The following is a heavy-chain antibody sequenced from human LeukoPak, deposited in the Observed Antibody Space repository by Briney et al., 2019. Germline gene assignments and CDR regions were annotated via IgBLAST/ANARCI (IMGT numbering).Heavy chain of an antibody. J-gene: IGHJ3*02. Sequence: PSETLSLTCSVSGDSIDSYYWSWIRQPPGKGLDWIGFSHVSGNTRYSPSLRGRVTVSVDTSKNQFSLRLSSVTAADTAVYFCAGDQLALNALDMWGQGTMVTVSS. CDR3: AGDQLALNALDM. CDR2: SHVSGNT. D-gene: IGHD1-1*01. V-gene: IGHV4-59*01. CDR1: GDSIDSYY.